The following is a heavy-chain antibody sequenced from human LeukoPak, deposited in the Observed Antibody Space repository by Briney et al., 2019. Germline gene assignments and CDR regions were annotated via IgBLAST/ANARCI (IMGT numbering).Heavy chain of an antibody. Sequence: SETLSLTCSVSGGSISGYYWTWIRQPAGKALQWIGRIYSSGSTNSNPSLKSRVSMSVDTSKNQFSLKLSSVTAADTALYFCASGVITFGGVIGDFWGQGILVTVSS. CDR3: ASGVITFGGVIGDF. D-gene: IGHD3-16*02. CDR2: IYSSGST. V-gene: IGHV4-4*07. CDR1: GGSISGYY. J-gene: IGHJ4*02.